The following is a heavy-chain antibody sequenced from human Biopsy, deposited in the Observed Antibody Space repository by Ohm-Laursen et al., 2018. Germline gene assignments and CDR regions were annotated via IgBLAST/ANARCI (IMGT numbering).Heavy chain of an antibody. CDR2: IWYDGTNE. Sequence: SLRLSCAASGFTFGHYAMHWVRQAPGKGLEWISLIWYDGTNEDYADSVKGRFTISRDNSKNTLYLQINTLTLEDTAFYYCARGLSSGWYGYLDVWGQGTTVTVSS. CDR1: GFTFGHYA. D-gene: IGHD6-19*01. J-gene: IGHJ6*02. V-gene: IGHV3-33*04. CDR3: ARGLSSGWYGYLDV.